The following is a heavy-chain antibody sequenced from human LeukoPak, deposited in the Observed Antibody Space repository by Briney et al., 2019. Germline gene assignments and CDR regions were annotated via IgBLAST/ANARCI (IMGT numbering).Heavy chain of an antibody. CDR1: GYTFTGYF. CDR3: ARDLTGAHDY. J-gene: IGHJ4*02. D-gene: IGHD3-10*01. Sequence: GASVEVSCKASGYTFTGYFMHWVRQAPGQGLEWMGWNNPNSGGANYAQKFQGRVSMTTDTSISTAYIALNRLTCDDTAVYYCARDLTGAHDYWGQGTLVTVSS. CDR2: NNPNSGGA. V-gene: IGHV1-2*02.